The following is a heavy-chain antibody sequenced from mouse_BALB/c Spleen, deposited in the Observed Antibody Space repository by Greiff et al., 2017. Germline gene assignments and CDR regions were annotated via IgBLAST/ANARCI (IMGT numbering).Heavy chain of an antibody. J-gene: IGHJ4*01. CDR2: INSNGGST. V-gene: IGHV5-6-3*01. D-gene: IGHD2-10*01. Sequence: EVQLVESGGGLVQPGGSLKLSCAASGFTFSSYGMSWVRQTPDKRLELVATINSNGGSTYYPDSVKGRFTISRDNAKNTLYLQMSSLKSEDTAMYYCARGSYYGSGMDYWGQGTSVTVSS. CDR3: ARGSYYGSGMDY. CDR1: GFTFSSYG.